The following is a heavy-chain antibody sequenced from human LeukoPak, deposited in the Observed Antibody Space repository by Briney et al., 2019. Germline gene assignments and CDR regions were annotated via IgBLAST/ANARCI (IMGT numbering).Heavy chain of an antibody. D-gene: IGHD4-17*01. Sequence: SETLSLTCTVSGGSISSGSYYWSWIRQPAGKGLEWIGRIYTSGSTNYNPSLKSRVTISVDTSKNQFSLKLSSVTAADTAVYYCATGEIPDYGDSTHAFDIWGQGTMVTVSS. CDR1: GGSISSGSYY. CDR2: IYTSGST. V-gene: IGHV4-61*02. J-gene: IGHJ3*02. CDR3: ATGEIPDYGDSTHAFDI.